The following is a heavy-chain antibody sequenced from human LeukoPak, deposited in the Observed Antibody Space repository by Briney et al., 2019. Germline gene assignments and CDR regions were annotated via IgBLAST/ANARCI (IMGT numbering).Heavy chain of an antibody. D-gene: IGHD2-15*01. V-gene: IGHV3-30-3*01. J-gene: IGHJ5*02. CDR1: GFTFSNYA. Sequence: GGSLRLSCAASGFTFSNYAIHWVRQAPGKGLEWVAVISYDGSNKYYADSVKGRFTISRDNSKNTLYLQMNSLRAEDTAVYYCARDRDGSGGSWTGWFDPWGQGTLVTVSS. CDR3: ARDRDGSGGSWTGWFDP. CDR2: ISYDGSNK.